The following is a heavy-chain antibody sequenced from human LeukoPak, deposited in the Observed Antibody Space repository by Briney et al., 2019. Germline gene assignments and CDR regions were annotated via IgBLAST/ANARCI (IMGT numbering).Heavy chain of an antibody. V-gene: IGHV3-49*04. D-gene: IGHD3-16*01. CDR1: GFTFGDYA. CDR2: IRSKVYGGTT. Sequence: GGSLRLSCTAFGFTFGDYAMGWVRQAPGKGLEWVGFIRSKVYGGTTEYAASVKGRFTISRDDSKTIAYLQMNSLKTEDTAMYYCARRSDYDYFDNWGQGTLVTVSS. CDR3: ARRSDYDYFDN. J-gene: IGHJ4*02.